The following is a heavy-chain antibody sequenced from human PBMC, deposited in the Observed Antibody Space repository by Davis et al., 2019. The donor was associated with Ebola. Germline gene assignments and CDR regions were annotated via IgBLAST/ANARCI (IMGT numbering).Heavy chain of an antibody. D-gene: IGHD1-1*01. CDR2: INPHNGNT. CDR3: ARAQFPTTSDH. Sequence: AASVTVSCKASGYTFTSYGITSVRQAPGQGLEWMGWINPHNGNTNYAQNVQGRVTMTTDTSTSTAYMEVGSLRSDDTAVYYCARAQFPTTSDHWGQGTLVTVSS. V-gene: IGHV1-18*04. J-gene: IGHJ4*02. CDR1: GYTFTSYG.